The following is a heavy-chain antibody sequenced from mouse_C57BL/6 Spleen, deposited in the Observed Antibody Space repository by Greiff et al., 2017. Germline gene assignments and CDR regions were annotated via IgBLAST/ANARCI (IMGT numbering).Heavy chain of an antibody. Sequence: VQLQQSGPDLVKPGASVKISCKASGYSFTDYNMNWVKQTNEKSLEWIGEIIHNYGTTSYNQKFKGKATLTVDKSSSTAYMQLNILTSEDSAVYYCARTGRYFDVWGTGTTVTVSS. V-gene: IGHV1-39*01. CDR2: IIHNYGTT. J-gene: IGHJ1*03. CDR1: GYSFTDYN. D-gene: IGHD4-1*01. CDR3: ARTGRYFDV.